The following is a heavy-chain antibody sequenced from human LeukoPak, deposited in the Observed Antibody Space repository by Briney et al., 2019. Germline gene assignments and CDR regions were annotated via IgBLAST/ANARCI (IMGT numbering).Heavy chain of an antibody. CDR1: GFTFSGYS. CDR3: ARGFEYRTSGAGY. D-gene: IGHD6-6*01. J-gene: IGHJ4*02. Sequence: GGSLRLSCAASGFTFSGYSMNWVRQAPGKGLEWVASMSVNSGLSYHADSVKGRFTISRDNAKNSLYLQMNSLRPDDTAVYYCARGFEYRTSGAGYWGPGTLVTVSS. V-gene: IGHV3-21*01. CDR2: MSVNSGLS.